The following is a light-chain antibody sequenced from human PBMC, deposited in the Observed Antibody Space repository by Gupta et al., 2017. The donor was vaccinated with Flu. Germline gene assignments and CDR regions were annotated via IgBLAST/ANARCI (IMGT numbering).Light chain of an antibody. CDR2: GKT. Sequence: VVYDVTWYQQVPGPPTNLFIYGKTNPPAGVHDRFSASKPAPAASLALTGLQAEEDADYFCQPYDRRIKTVFGGGTKVTV. CDR3: QPYDRRIKTV. CDR1: VVYD. J-gene: IGLJ2*01. V-gene: IGLV1-40*01.